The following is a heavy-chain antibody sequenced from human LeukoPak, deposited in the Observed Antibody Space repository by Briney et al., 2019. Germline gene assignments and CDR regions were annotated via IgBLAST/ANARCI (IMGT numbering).Heavy chain of an antibody. CDR3: ARYCTFRTCSGTKFDS. J-gene: IGHJ4*02. V-gene: IGHV3-7*03. CDR2: INQDESEK. D-gene: IGHD1-1*01. CDR1: GFTFSTYW. Sequence: GGSLRLSCAASGFTFSTYWMGWFRQTPGKGLEWVATINQDESEKYYLDSVKGRFTISRDTAKNSLYLQMYSLTAEDTALYYCARYCTFRTCSGTKFDSWGPGTLVTVSS.